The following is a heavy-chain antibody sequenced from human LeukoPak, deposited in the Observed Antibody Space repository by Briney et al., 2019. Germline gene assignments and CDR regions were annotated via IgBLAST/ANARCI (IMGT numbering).Heavy chain of an antibody. CDR3: ARAGYYDSSGCYLDY. J-gene: IGHJ4*02. CDR2: IYSGGST. Sequence: PGGSLRLSCAASGFTVSSNYMSWVRQAPGKGLEWVSVIYSGGSTYYADSVKGRFTISRDNSKNTLYLQMNSLRAEDTAVYYCARAGYYDSSGCYLDYWGQGTLVTVSS. V-gene: IGHV3-66*02. CDR1: GFTVSSNY. D-gene: IGHD3-22*01.